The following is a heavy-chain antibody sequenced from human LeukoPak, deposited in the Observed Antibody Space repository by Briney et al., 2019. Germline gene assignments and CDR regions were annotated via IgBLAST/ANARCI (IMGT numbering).Heavy chain of an antibody. V-gene: IGHV3-23*01. Sequence: GGSLRLSCAASEFTFDNYAMSWVRQAPGKGLEWVSVISGSGYYSYYADSVKGRFTVSRDNSKNTLFLQVNSLRADDTAVYYCGKDPNGDYVGAFDMWGQGTMVTVSP. CDR3: GKDPNGDYVGAFDM. D-gene: IGHD4-17*01. CDR2: ISGSGYYS. CDR1: EFTFDNYA. J-gene: IGHJ3*02.